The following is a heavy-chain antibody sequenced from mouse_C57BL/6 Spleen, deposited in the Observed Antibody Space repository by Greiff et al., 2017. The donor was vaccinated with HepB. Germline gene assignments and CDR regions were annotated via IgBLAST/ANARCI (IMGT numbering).Heavy chain of an antibody. V-gene: IGHV3-6*01. CDR3: ARDGLRSGDY. CDR2: ISYDGSN. CDR1: GYSITSGYY. D-gene: IGHD1-1*01. J-gene: IGHJ2*01. Sequence: EVQLQQSGPGLVKPSQSLSLTCSVTGYSITSGYYWNWIRQFPGNKLEWMGYISYDGSNNYNPSLKNRISITRDTSKNQFFLKLNSVTTEDTATYYCARDGLRSGDYWGQGTTLTVSS.